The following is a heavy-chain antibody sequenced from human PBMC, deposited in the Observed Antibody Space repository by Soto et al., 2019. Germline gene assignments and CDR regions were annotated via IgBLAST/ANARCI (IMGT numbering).Heavy chain of an antibody. J-gene: IGHJ4*02. D-gene: IGHD3-16*02. Sequence: QVQLVQSGAEVKKPGSSVKVSCKASGGTFSSYAISWVRQAPGQGLEWMGGIIPIFGTANYAQKFQGRVTITADESTSTDYMELCSLRSEDTAVYYCARDQYDYVWGSYRHFDYWGQGTLVTVSS. CDR3: ARDQYDYVWGSYRHFDY. V-gene: IGHV1-69*01. CDR2: IIPIFGTA. CDR1: GGTFSSYA.